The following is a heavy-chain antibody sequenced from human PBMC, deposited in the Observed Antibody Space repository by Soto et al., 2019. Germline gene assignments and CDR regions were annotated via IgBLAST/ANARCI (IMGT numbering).Heavy chain of an antibody. Sequence: EVQLLDSGGGLVQPGGSLRLSCAASGFTFSNYAMTWVRQGPGKGLEWVSGISGSGGRSYYADSVKGRFTIPRDNSKSTLYLQMNSPRAEDTAVYYCAKAYFVWSSEQPYYFDYWGQGTLVTVSS. J-gene: IGHJ4*02. V-gene: IGHV3-23*01. CDR1: GFTFSNYA. CDR3: AKAYFVWSSEQPYYFDY. CDR2: ISGSGGRS. D-gene: IGHD3-16*01.